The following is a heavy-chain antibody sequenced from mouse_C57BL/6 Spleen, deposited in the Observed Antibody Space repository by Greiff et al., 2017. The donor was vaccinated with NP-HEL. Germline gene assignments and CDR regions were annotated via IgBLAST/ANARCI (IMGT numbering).Heavy chain of an antibody. V-gene: IGHV3-6*01. J-gene: IGHJ2*01. CDR1: GYSITSGYY. CDR3: ARALLRRHYFDY. CDR2: ISYDGSN. Sequence: VQLKESGPGLVKPSQSLSLTCSVTGYSITSGYYWNWIRQFPGNKLEWMGYISYDGSNNYNPSLKNRISITRDTSQNQFFLKLNSVTTEDTATYYCARALLRRHYFDYWGQGTTLTVSS. D-gene: IGHD1-2*01.